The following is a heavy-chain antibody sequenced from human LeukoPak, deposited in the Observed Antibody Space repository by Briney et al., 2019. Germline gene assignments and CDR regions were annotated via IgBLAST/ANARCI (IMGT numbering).Heavy chain of an antibody. J-gene: IGHJ4*02. D-gene: IGHD1-26*01. Sequence: GGSLRLSCAASGFTFTSYSMNWVRQAPGKGLEWVSTISGGGSTYYADSVKGRFTISRDNSKNTLYLQVNSLRAEDTAVYYCAKGGKWDVTPFDYWGQGTLVTVS. CDR3: AKGGKWDVTPFDY. CDR1: GFTFTSYS. V-gene: IGHV3-23*01. CDR2: ISGGGST.